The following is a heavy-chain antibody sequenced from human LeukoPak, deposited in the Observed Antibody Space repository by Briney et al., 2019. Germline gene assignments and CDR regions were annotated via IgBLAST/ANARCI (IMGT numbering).Heavy chain of an antibody. V-gene: IGHV4-31*03. J-gene: IGHJ6*02. CDR2: IYYSGST. CDR1: GGSISSGGYY. D-gene: IGHD6-13*01. CDR3: ARGGGASSSSWYYYYYGMDV. Sequence: SETLSLTCTVSGGSISSGGYYWSWIRQHPGKGLEWIGYIYYSGSTYYNPSLKSRVTISVDTSKNQFSLKLSSVTAADTAVYYCARGGGASSSSWYYYYYGMDVWGQGTTVTVSS.